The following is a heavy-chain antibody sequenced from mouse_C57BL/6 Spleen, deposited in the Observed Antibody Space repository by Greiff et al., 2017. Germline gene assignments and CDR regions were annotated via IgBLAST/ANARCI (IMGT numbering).Heavy chain of an antibody. CDR1: GYAFSSSW. Sequence: QVQLQQSGPELVKPGASVKISCKASGYAFSSSWMNWVKQRPGKGLEWIGRIYPGDGDTNYNGKFKGKATLTADKSSSTAYMQLSSLTSEDSAVYVCAIIYYDYDYYAMDYWGQGTSVTVSS. V-gene: IGHV1-82*01. J-gene: IGHJ4*01. CDR2: IYPGDGDT. D-gene: IGHD2-4*01. CDR3: AIIYYDYDYYAMDY.